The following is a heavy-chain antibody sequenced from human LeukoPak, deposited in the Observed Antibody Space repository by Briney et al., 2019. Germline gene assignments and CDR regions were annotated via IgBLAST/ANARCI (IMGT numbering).Heavy chain of an antibody. Sequence: GGSLRLSCSASGFTLSSYAMHWVRQAPGKGLEYVSAISSNGGSTYYADSVKGRFTISRDNSKNTLYLQMSSLRAEDTAVYYCVKDRRRDGYTNHYFDYWGQGTLVTVSS. J-gene: IGHJ4*02. V-gene: IGHV3-64D*09. CDR2: ISSNGGST. CDR1: GFTLSSYA. CDR3: VKDRRRDGYTNHYFDY. D-gene: IGHD5-24*01.